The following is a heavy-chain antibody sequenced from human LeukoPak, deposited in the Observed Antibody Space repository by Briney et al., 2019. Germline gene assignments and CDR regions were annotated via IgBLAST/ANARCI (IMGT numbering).Heavy chain of an antibody. CDR1: GGSISSYY. CDR2: IYTSGST. V-gene: IGHV4-4*07. CDR3: AGDRYGGGDAFDI. J-gene: IGHJ3*02. Sequence: SETLSLTCTVSGGSISSYYWSWIRQPAGKGLEWIGRIYTSGSTNYNPSLKNRVTMSVDTSKNQFPLKLSSVTAADTAVYYCAGDRYGGGDAFDIWGQGTMVTVSS. D-gene: IGHD4-23*01.